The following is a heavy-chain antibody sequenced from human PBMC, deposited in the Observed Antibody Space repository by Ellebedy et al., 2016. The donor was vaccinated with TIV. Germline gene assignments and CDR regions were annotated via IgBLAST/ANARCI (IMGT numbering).Heavy chain of an antibody. CDR1: GGTFSSYA. CDR3: ARSGGSQDY. Sequence: AASVKVSCKASGGTFSSYAISWVRQAPGQGLEWMGIINPSGGSTSYAQKFQGRVTMTRDTSTSTVYMELSSLRSEDTAVYYCARSGGSQDYWGQGTLVTVSS. V-gene: IGHV1-46*01. CDR2: INPSGGST. D-gene: IGHD3-10*01. J-gene: IGHJ4*02.